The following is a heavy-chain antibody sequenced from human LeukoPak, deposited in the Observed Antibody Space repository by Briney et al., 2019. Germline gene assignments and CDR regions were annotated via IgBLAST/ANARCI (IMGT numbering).Heavy chain of an antibody. Sequence: PGGSLRLSCAASGFTFNTYGMHWVRQAPGKGLEWVAFIRYDGRNKYYADSVKGRFTISRDNAKNSLYLQMNSLRAEDMALYYCAKGDPDAFDIWGQGTMVTVSS. J-gene: IGHJ3*02. CDR2: IRYDGRNK. V-gene: IGHV3-30*02. D-gene: IGHD5-24*01. CDR3: AKGDPDAFDI. CDR1: GFTFNTYG.